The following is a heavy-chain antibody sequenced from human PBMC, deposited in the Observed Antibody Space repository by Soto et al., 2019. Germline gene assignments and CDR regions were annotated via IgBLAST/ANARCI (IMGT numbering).Heavy chain of an antibody. Sequence: QVQLVESGGGVVQPGRSLRPSCEASGFTFRSYGMHWVRQAPGKGLEWVAVVSYDGSNKLYAASVKDRFIISRDNSKNTLYLQMNSLRAEDTALYYCAKDQKITALSDFDSWGQGTLVTVSS. CDR2: VSYDGSNK. CDR3: AKDQKITALSDFDS. J-gene: IGHJ4*02. CDR1: GFTFRSYG. V-gene: IGHV3-30*18. D-gene: IGHD3-16*01.